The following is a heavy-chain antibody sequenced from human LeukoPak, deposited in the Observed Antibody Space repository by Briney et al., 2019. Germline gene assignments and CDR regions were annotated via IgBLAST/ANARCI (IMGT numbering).Heavy chain of an antibody. D-gene: IGHD5-18*01. CDR3: ATGSGLWSPDW. CDR2: IDNEGSST. CDR1: GFTFSSYW. Sequence: GGSLRLSCAASGFTFSSYWMHWVRQAPGKGLVWVSRIDNEGSSTSYADSVKGRFTISRDNAKNKLYVQMNSLRVEDTAVYYCATGSGLWSPDWWGQGTLVTVSS. J-gene: IGHJ4*02. V-gene: IGHV3-74*01.